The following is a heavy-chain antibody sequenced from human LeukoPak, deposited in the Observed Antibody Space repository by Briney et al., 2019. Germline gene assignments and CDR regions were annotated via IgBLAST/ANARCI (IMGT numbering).Heavy chain of an antibody. V-gene: IGHV1-2*02. CDR3: ARVVSRSWPHYYYYYYMDV. CDR1: GYTFTGYY. J-gene: IGHJ6*03. D-gene: IGHD6-13*01. CDR2: INPNSGGT. Sequence: ASVKVSCKASGYTFTGYYMHWVRQAPGQGLEWMGWINPNSGGTNYAQKFQGRVTMTRDTSISTAYMELSRLRSDDTAVYYCARVVSRSWPHYYYYYYMDVWGKGTTVTVSS.